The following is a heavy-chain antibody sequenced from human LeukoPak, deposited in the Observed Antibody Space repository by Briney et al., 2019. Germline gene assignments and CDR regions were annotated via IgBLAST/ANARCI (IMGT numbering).Heavy chain of an antibody. CDR1: GLTFRSYW. CDR3: ARERDGRFFDY. Sequence: GGSLRLSCAVSGLTFRSYWMSWVRQAPGKGLEWVANINQEGSEKYFVDSVKGRFTISRDNAKNPLHLQMNTLRAEDTAVYYCARERDGRFFDYWGQGTLVTVSS. V-gene: IGHV3-7*01. D-gene: IGHD5-24*01. J-gene: IGHJ4*02. CDR2: INQEGSEK.